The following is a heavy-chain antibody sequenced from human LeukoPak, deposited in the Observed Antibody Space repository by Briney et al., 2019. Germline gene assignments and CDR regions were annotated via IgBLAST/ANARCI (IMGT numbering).Heavy chain of an antibody. D-gene: IGHD2/OR15-2a*01. V-gene: IGHV4-4*07. CDR1: GGSISSYY. J-gene: IGHJ4*02. Sequence: SETLSLTCTVSGGSISSYYWSWIRQPAGKGLEWIGRIYTSGSTNYNPALNGRVTISVDTSKNQFSLKLRSVTPADTAVYYCARGHRDYFLDSWGRGTLVTVSS. CDR3: ARGHRDYFLDS. CDR2: IYTSGST.